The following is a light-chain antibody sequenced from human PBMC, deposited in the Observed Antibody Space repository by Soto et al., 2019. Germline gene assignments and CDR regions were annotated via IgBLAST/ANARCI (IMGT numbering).Light chain of an antibody. V-gene: IGKV3-15*01. CDR1: QSVNSN. J-gene: IGKJ4*01. Sequence: EIVMTQSPVTLSVSPGDRGTFSCRASQSVNSNLAWYQQRPGQTPKLLIYVASTRATRIPTRFSGSGSGTEFPLTVSSLQAEDFAVYFCQQYNVWPLTFGGGTKVEFK. CDR3: QQYNVWPLT. CDR2: VAS.